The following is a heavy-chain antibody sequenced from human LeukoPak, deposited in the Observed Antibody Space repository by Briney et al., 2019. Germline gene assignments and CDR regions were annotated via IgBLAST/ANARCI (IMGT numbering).Heavy chain of an antibody. J-gene: IGHJ5*02. CDR1: GGSISSGSYY. D-gene: IGHD6-19*01. CDR3: ARGYSSGWAGDNWFDP. V-gene: IGHV4-39*01. Sequence: PSETLSLTCTVSGGSISSGSYYWGWIRQPPGKGLEWIGSRYYSGSTYYNPSLKSRVTISVDTSKNQFSLKLSSVTAADTAVYYCARGYSSGWAGDNWFDPWGQGTPITVSS. CDR2: RYYSGST.